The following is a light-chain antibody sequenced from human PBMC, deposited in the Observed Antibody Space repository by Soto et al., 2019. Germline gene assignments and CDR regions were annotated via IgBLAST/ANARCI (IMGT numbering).Light chain of an antibody. CDR3: QQANSFPIT. V-gene: IGKV1-5*01. CDR1: QSIGRW. CDR2: DAS. Sequence: IEMTQSPSTLSAFVGDRVTITCRASQSIGRWLAWYQQKPGKAPKLLSYDASSLESGVPSRFRGSGSGTDFTLTISSLKPDDCAIYFCQQANSFPITFGQGTRLEIK. J-gene: IGKJ5*01.